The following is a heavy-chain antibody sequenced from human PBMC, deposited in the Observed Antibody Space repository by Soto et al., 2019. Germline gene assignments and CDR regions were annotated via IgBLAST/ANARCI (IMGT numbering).Heavy chain of an antibody. CDR1: GLSLDSRGKC. V-gene: IGHV2-70*13. CDR3: ARMRAASSGPFDS. CDR2: IDWEDDE. D-gene: IGHD6-19*01. J-gene: IGHJ4*02. Sequence: FGPTLANPPRTLTLPCTFSGLSLDSRGKCLGWMAKSPGKALEWLALIDWEDDEYYTPSLRTRLTISKDTSKNQVVLTMTNMGTVDAATYYCARMRAASSGPFDSWGPGVLVTVSS.